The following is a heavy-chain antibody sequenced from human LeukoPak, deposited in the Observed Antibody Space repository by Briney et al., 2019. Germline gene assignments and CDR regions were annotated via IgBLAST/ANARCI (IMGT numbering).Heavy chain of an antibody. CDR2: ISSSGST. Sequence: SETLSLTCTVSGYAISSGYYWGWIRQPAGKGLEWIGRISSSGSTNYNPSLKSRVTISVDTSKNQFSLKLSSVTAADTAVYFCARGPYSYDSSGAFDIWGQGTMVTVSS. J-gene: IGHJ3*02. CDR1: GYAISSGYY. V-gene: IGHV4-38-2*02. CDR3: ARGPYSYDSSGAFDI. D-gene: IGHD3-22*01.